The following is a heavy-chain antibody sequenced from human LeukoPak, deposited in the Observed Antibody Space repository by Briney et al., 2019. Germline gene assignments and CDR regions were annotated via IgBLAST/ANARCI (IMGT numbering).Heavy chain of an antibody. V-gene: IGHV3-11*01. J-gene: IGHJ4*02. Sequence: GGSLRLSCAASGFTFSDYYMSWIRQAPGKGLEWVSYISSSGSTIYYADSVKGRFTISRDNAKNSLYLQMNSLRAEDTAVYYCAKDPTKLRWLQEPSDYFDYWGQGTLVTVSS. CDR3: AKDPTKLRWLQEPSDYFDY. CDR1: GFTFSDYY. CDR2: ISSSGSTI. D-gene: IGHD5-24*01.